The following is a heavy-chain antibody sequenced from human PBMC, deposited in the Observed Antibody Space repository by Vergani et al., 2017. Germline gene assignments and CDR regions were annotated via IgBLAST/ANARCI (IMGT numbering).Heavy chain of an antibody. J-gene: IGHJ3*02. CDR2: IYYSGST. CDR3: ARGGYYYDSSGYPDAFDI. Sequence: QVQLQESGPGLVKPSETLSLTCTVSGGSISSYYWSWIRQPPGKGLEWIGYIYYSGSTNYNPSLKSLVTISVDTSKNQFSLKLSSVTAADTAVYYCARGGYYYDSSGYPDAFDIWGQGTMVTVSS. CDR1: GGSISSYY. D-gene: IGHD3-22*01. V-gene: IGHV4-59*01.